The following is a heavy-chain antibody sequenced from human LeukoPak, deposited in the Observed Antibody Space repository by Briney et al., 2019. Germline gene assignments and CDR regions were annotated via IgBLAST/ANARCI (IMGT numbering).Heavy chain of an antibody. CDR3: ATNVDTAMDPYFDY. V-gene: IGHV1-24*01. J-gene: IGHJ4*02. CDR2: FDPEDGET. D-gene: IGHD5-18*01. CDR1: GYTLTELS. Sequence: GASVKVSCKVSGYTLTELSMHWVRQAPGKGLEWMGGFDPEDGETIYAQKFQGRVTMTEDTSTDTAYMELSSLRSEDTAVYYCATNVDTAMDPYFDYWGQGTLVTVSS.